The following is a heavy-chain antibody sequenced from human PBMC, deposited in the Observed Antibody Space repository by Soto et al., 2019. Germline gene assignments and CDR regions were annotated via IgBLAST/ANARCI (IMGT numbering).Heavy chain of an antibody. J-gene: IGHJ4*02. D-gene: IGHD2-21*01. CDR3: ARDWGGPTRTRCVAPDY. CDR1: GFTFSNYG. V-gene: IGHV3-33*01. CDR2: IWYDGSNK. Sequence: QEQLVESGGGVVQPGRSLRLSCVASGFTFSNYGWHWVRQAPGKGLEWVAVIWYDGSNKYYADSVKGRFTISRDNSKNTLYMQMNSLRDADTAVYYCARDWGGPTRTRCVAPDYWGQGTLVTVSS.